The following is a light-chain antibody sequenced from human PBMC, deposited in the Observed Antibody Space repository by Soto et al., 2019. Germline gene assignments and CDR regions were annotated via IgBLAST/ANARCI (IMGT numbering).Light chain of an antibody. V-gene: IGKV1-5*03. CDR1: QSISTW. Sequence: DIPMTQSPSTLSASVGDRVTITCRASQSISTWLDWYQQEPGKAPKLLIHKASSLQSGVPSRFSGSGSGTDFTLSISSLHPDDFATYYCQQYNSYSPTFGQGTRVEIK. CDR2: KAS. CDR3: QQYNSYSPT. J-gene: IGKJ1*01.